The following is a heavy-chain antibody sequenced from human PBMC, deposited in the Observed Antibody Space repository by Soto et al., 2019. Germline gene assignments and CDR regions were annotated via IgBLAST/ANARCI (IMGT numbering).Heavy chain of an antibody. CDR2: IADSRDRT. J-gene: IGHJ4*02. D-gene: IGHD2-15*01. CDR3: AKGID. V-gene: IGHV3-23*01. CDR1: GFTFRSYA. Sequence: EVQLLESGGGLVQPGGSLRLSCAASGFTFRSYAMSWVRQAPGKGLEWVSVIADSRDRTYYADSVKGRFTISRDNSKNTLYLQXXNLRAEDTATYYCAKGIDWGQGTRVTVSS.